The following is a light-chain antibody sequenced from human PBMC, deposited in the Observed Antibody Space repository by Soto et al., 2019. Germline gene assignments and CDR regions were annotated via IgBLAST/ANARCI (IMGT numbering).Light chain of an antibody. CDR3: SSHTSGSTRV. J-gene: IGLJ1*01. Sequence: QSVLTQPASVSGSPGQSIAISCTGTSSDVGGYDYVSWYQQHPDKAPKLVIYEVTKRPSGVSNRFSGSKSGNTASLTISGLQPEDEADYYCSSHTSGSTRVFGSGTKLTVL. CDR2: EVT. V-gene: IGLV2-14*01. CDR1: SSDVGGYDY.